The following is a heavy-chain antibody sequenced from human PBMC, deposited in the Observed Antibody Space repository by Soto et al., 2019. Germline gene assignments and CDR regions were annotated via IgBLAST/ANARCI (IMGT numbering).Heavy chain of an antibody. CDR2: INPNSGGT. V-gene: IGHV1-2*02. D-gene: IGHD2-15*01. J-gene: IGHJ6*02. Sequence: ASVKVSCKASGYTFTGYYMHWVRQAPGQGFEWMGWINPNSGGTNYAQKFQGRVTMTRDTSISTAYMELSRLRSDDTAVYYCARVRLYCSGGSCYSGPAYYYGMDVWGQGTTVTVSS. CDR3: ARVRLYCSGGSCYSGPAYYYGMDV. CDR1: GYTFTGYY.